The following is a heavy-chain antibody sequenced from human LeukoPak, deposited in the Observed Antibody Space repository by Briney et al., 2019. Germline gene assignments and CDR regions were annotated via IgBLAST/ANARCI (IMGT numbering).Heavy chain of an antibody. J-gene: IGHJ6*03. CDR2: IRDDGSNK. CDR1: GFTFSSYG. Sequence: PGGSLRLSCAASGFTFSSYGMHWVRQAPGKGLEWVAFIRDDGSNKYYADSVKGRFTISRDNSENTLYLQMNSLRAEDTAVYYCAKGSKGLGSGSYFSRYHYMDVGGKGTTVTMSS. CDR3: AKGSKGLGSGSYFSRYHYMDV. D-gene: IGHD3-10*01. V-gene: IGHV3-30*02.